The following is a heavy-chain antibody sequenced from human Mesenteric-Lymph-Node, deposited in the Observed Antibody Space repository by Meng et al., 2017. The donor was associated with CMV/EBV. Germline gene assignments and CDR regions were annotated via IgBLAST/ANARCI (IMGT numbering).Heavy chain of an antibody. CDR2: ISGTGSST. D-gene: IGHD1-26*01. CDR1: GFSFSSYA. Sequence: GESLKISCAASGFSFSSYAMNWVRQAPGKGLEWVSGISGTGSSTYYVDSVKGRFTISRDNSRNTLYLQMNSLRAEDTAVYYCAILGEGAMGAYFDYWGQGTLVTVSS. V-gene: IGHV3-23*01. CDR3: AILGEGAMGAYFDY. J-gene: IGHJ4*02.